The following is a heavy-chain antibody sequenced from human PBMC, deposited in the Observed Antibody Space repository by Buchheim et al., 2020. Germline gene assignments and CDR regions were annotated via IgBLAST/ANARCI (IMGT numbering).Heavy chain of an antibody. CDR1: GDSISSGSHY. CDR2: IYYSGST. J-gene: IGHJ4*02. Sequence: QVQLQESGPGLVKPSQTLSLTCTVSGDSISSGSHYWSWIRQHLGKGLEWIGYIYYSGSTYYNPSLKSRVSISVASSKTQFSLKLSSVTAADTAVYYCARGSYSGPFDYWGQGTL. CDR3: ARGSYSGPFDY. V-gene: IGHV4-31*03. D-gene: IGHD5-12*01.